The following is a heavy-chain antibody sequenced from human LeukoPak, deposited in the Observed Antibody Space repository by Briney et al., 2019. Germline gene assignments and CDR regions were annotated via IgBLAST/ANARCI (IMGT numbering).Heavy chain of an antibody. V-gene: IGHV4-34*01. CDR2: INHSGST. CDR3: ARDRDDWSRQLVFAFDI. J-gene: IGHJ3*02. D-gene: IGHD6-13*01. CDR1: GGFFSGYY. Sequence: SETLSLTCAVYGGFFSGYYWSWIRQPPGKGLEWIGEINHSGSTNYNPSLKSRVTISVDTSKNQFSLKLSSVTAADTAVYYCARDRDDWSRQLVFAFDIWGQGTMVTVSS.